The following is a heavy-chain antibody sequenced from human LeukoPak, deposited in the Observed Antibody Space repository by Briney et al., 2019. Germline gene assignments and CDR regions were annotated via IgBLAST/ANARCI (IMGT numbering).Heavy chain of an antibody. D-gene: IGHD6-19*01. J-gene: IGHJ4*02. V-gene: IGHV1-69*13. CDR1: GGTFSSYA. Sequence: ASVKVSCKASGGTFSSYAISWVRQAPGQGLEWMGGIIPIFGTANYAQKFQGRVTITADESTSTAYMELSSLRSEDTAVYYCARRVAGSGWEYYFDYWGQGTLVTVSS. CDR3: ARRVAGSGWEYYFDY. CDR2: IIPIFGTA.